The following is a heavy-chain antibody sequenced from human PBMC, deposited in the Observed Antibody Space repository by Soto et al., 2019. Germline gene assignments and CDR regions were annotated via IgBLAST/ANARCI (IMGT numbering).Heavy chain of an antibody. CDR3: ARDNGSWYPYYYGMDV. CDR1: GYTFTSYG. CDR2: ISAYNGNT. Sequence: GASVKVSCKASGYTFTSYGISWVRQAPGQGLEWMGWISAYNGNTNYAQKLQGRVTMTTDTSTSTAYMELRSLGSDDTAVYYCARDNGSWYPYYYGMDVWGQGTTVTVS. D-gene: IGHD6-13*01. J-gene: IGHJ6*02. V-gene: IGHV1-18*04.